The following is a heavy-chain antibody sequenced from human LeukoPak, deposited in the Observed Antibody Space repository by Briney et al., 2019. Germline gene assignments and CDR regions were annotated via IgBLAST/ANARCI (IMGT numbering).Heavy chain of an antibody. J-gene: IGHJ6*02. CDR1: GYTFTYRY. CDR2: ITPFNGNT. D-gene: IGHD5-18*01. CDR3: ASTARGYSYGYSGYYYDGMDV. Sequence: SVKVSCKASGYTFTYRYLHWVRQAPGQALEWMGWITPFNGNTNYAQKFQDRVAITRDRSMSTAYMELSSLRSEDTAMYYCASTARGYSYGYSGYYYDGMDVWGQGPTATVSS. V-gene: IGHV1-45*02.